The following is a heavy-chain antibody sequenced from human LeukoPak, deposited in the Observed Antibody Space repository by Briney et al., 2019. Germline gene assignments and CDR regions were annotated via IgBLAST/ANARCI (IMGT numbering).Heavy chain of an antibody. V-gene: IGHV3-11*04. CDR1: GFTFSDYY. D-gene: IGHD1-26*01. CDR3: ARSTPRVGYYYYYMDV. J-gene: IGHJ6*03. CDR2: ISSSGSTI. Sequence: GGSLRLSCAASGFTFSDYYMSWIRQAPGKGLEWVSYISSSGSTIYYADSVKGRFTISRDNAKNSLYLQMNSLRAEDTAVYYCARSTPRVGYYYYYMDVWGQGTTVTVSS.